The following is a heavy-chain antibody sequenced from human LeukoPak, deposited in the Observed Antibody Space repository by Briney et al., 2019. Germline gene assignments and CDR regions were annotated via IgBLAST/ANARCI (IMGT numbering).Heavy chain of an antibody. CDR1: GGSISSGDYY. J-gene: IGHJ4*01. CDR3: ARVRGASMVRGVVDY. CDR2: IYYSGST. Sequence: SQTLSLTCTVSGGSISSGDYYWSWIRQPPGKGLEWIGYIYYSGSTYYNPSLKSRVTISVDTSKNQFSLKLSSVTAADTAVYYRARVRGASMVRGVVDYWGQGTLVTVSS. D-gene: IGHD3-10*01. V-gene: IGHV4-30-4*01.